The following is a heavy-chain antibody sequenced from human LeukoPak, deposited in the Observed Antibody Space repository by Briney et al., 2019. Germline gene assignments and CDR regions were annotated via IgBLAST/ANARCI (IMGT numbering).Heavy chain of an antibody. CDR2: IYTSGRT. J-gene: IGHJ4*02. D-gene: IGHD1-20*01. CDR3: ARRRNCPLLRCHPYYFDY. CDR1: DDSISSDTYF. Sequence: PSQTLSLICTVSDDSISSDTYFWNWIRQPAGQGLEWIGRIYTSGRTNYNPSLKSRVTLSVDTSKNQFSLKLSSVTAADTAVYYCARRRNCPLLRCHPYYFDYWGQGTLVTVSS. V-gene: IGHV4-61*02.